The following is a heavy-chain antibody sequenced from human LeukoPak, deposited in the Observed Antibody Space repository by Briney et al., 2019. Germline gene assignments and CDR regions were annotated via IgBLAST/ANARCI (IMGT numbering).Heavy chain of an antibody. J-gene: IGHJ4*02. CDR3: ARGRLAAAGDYFDY. D-gene: IGHD6-13*01. CDR2: INHSGST. CDR1: GGSFSGYY. Sequence: SETLSLTCAVYGGSFSGYYWSWIRQPPGKGLEWIGEINHSGSTNYNPSLKSRVTISVDTSKNQFSLKLSSVTAAETAVYHCARGRLAAAGDYFDYWGQGTLVTVSS. V-gene: IGHV4-34*01.